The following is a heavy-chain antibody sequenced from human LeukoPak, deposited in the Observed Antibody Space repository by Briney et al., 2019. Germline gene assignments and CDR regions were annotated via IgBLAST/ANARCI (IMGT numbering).Heavy chain of an antibody. CDR2: ISYDGSTE. CDR1: GFTFSIYT. D-gene: IGHD1-7*01. Sequence: GGSLRLSCAASGFTFSIYTMHWVRQAPGKGLEWVAVISYDGSTEYYAESVKGRFTISRDNSKNTLYLQMNSLRPEDTAVYYCARAGAAGTTIHYWGQGTLVTVSS. CDR3: ARAGAAGTTIHY. J-gene: IGHJ4*02. V-gene: IGHV3-30-3*01.